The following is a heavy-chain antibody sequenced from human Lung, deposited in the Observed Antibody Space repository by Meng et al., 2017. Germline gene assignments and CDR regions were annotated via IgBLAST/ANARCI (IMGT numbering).Heavy chain of an antibody. J-gene: IGHJ4*02. Sequence: VQRQQWGAGLLKPSGTLSLTCVVSGGSFSDYYWSWIRQPPGKGLEWIGEINHSGSTNYNPSLESRATISVDTSQNNLSLKLSSVTAADSAVYYCARGPTTMAHDFDYWGQGTLVTVSS. CDR2: INHSGST. CDR3: ARGPTTMAHDFDY. D-gene: IGHD4-11*01. CDR1: GGSFSDYY. V-gene: IGHV4-34*01.